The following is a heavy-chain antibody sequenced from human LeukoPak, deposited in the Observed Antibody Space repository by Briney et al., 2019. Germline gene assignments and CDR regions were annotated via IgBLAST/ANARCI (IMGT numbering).Heavy chain of an antibody. Sequence: GGSLRLSCAASGFIFSTYGMHWVRQAPGKGREWVAFIRKDGRSKQYANYGKGLFTSSRDNSKNALYLQMISLKAEDTAVNYCAKPLVEYSRSHDDFDIWGQGTMVTVSS. V-gene: IGHV3-30*02. J-gene: IGHJ3*02. CDR2: IRKDGRSK. CDR3: AKPLVEYSRSHDDFDI. D-gene: IGHD6-6*01. CDR1: GFIFSTYG.